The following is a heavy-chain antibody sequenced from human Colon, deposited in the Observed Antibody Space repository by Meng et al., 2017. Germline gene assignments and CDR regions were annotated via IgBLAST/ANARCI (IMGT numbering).Heavy chain of an antibody. CDR3: ARDNPTDYYDSSGYYFDY. J-gene: IGHJ4*02. Sequence: ASVTVSCQASGYTFTSYGISWVRQAPGHGLEWIGWISAYNGNTKYAQKLQGRDTMNTDTSTSKAYMELGSLRSDDTAVYYCARDNPTDYYDSSGYYFDYWGQGTLVTVSS. CDR2: ISAYNGNT. CDR1: GYTFTSYG. D-gene: IGHD3-22*01. V-gene: IGHV1-18*01.